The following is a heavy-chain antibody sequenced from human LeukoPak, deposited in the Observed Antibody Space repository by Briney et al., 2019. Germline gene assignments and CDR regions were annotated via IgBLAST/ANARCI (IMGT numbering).Heavy chain of an antibody. CDR1: GGTFSSYA. CDR3: ARAPYYYDSSGYSQGGYYYYYMDV. V-gene: IGHV1-69*05. D-gene: IGHD3-22*01. CDR2: IIPIFGTA. J-gene: IGHJ6*03. Sequence: SVKVSCKASGGTFSSYAISWVRQAPGQGLEWMGGIIPIFGTANYAQKLQGRVTITTDESTSTAYMELSSLRSEDTAVYYCARAPYYYDSSGYSQGGYYYYYMDVWGKGTTVTVSS.